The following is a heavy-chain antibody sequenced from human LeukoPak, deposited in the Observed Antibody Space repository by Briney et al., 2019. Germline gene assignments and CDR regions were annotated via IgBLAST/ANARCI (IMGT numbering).Heavy chain of an antibody. CDR3: VRAAAPSFYNWLDP. Sequence: PSETLSLTCTVPGGSISSYYWSWIRQPPGKGLEWIGYIYYSGITKYNPSLKSRVTMSVDTSKNQFSLKLTSVTAADTAVYYCVRAAAPSFYNWLDPWGQGTLVTVSS. CDR2: IYYSGIT. D-gene: IGHD2-2*01. J-gene: IGHJ5*02. CDR1: GGSISSYY. V-gene: IGHV4-59*01.